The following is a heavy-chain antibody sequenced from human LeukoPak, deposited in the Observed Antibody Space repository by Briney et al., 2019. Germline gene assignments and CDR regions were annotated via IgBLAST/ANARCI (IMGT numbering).Heavy chain of an antibody. V-gene: IGHV3-30*02. J-gene: IGHJ5*02. D-gene: IGHD3-22*01. CDR2: IRYDGSNK. Sequence: GGSLRLSCAASGFTFGSYGMHWVRQAPGKGLEWVAFIRYDGSNKYYADSVEGRFTISRDNSKNTLYLQMNSLRAEDTAVYYCAKSDTNRFVYYYDSPRVNWFDPWGQGTLVTVSS. CDR1: GFTFGSYG. CDR3: AKSDTNRFVYYYDSPRVNWFDP.